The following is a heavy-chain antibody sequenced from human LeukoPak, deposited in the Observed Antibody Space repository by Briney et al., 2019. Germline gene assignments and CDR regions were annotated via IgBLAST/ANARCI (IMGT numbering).Heavy chain of an antibody. V-gene: IGHV1-18*01. D-gene: IGHD3-22*01. CDR1: VYTFNNYV. Sequence: ASVKVSCKSSVYTFNNYVVTWVRQAPGQGLEWMGWIRPYNGDTKYGQNLQGRVTMTTDTTTSTAYMELRSLRSDDTAVYYCAREEGVVAVDYWGQGTLVTVSS. CDR2: IRPYNGDT. J-gene: IGHJ4*02. CDR3: AREEGVVAVDY.